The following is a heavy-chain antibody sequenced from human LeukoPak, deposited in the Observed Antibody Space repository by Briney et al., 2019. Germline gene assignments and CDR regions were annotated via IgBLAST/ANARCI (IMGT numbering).Heavy chain of an antibody. D-gene: IGHD3-10*01. Sequence: SVKVSCEASGGTFSSYAISWVRQAPGQGLEWMGGIIPIFGTANYAQKFQGRVTITADESTSTAYMELSSLRSEDTAVYYCARVELSGSYFYYYYGMDVWGKGTTVTVSS. V-gene: IGHV1-69*13. CDR3: ARVELSGSYFYYYYGMDV. J-gene: IGHJ6*04. CDR1: GGTFSSYA. CDR2: IIPIFGTA.